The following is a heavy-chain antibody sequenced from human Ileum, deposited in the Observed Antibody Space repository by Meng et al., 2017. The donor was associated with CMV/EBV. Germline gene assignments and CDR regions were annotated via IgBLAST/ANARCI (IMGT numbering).Heavy chain of an antibody. CDR2: ISPSSGST. CDR3: ARGVVADSITNWFDP. V-gene: IGHV1-46*03. D-gene: IGHD2-2*01. CDR1: GYTLINYE. J-gene: IGHJ5*02. Sequence: SGYTLINYEVRWVRQEAVQGLEWMGVISPSSGSTSYAQKCHGRVTNTSDTSTNTVYMGLRSLRLEDKDVYYCARGVVADSITNWFDPWGQGTLVTVSS.